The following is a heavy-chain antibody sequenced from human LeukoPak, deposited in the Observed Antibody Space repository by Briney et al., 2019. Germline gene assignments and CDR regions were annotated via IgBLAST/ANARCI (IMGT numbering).Heavy chain of an antibody. D-gene: IGHD2-2*01. CDR2: IKNKTNGGTT. V-gene: IGHV3-15*01. J-gene: IGHJ4*02. CDR1: GFTFSSAW. Sequence: PGGSLRLSCAASGFTFSSAWMTWVRQAPGKGLEWVGHIKNKTNGGTTDYAAPVKGRFIISRDDSKNTLYLQMNSLRTGDTAVYYCARGFCSSTNCYQGPFDFWGQGTLVTVSS. CDR3: ARGFCSSTNCYQGPFDF.